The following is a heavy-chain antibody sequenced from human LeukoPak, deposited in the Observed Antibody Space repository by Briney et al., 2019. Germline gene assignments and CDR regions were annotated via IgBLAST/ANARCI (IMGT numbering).Heavy chain of an antibody. CDR3: ARQDWAGGDYGDFQH. CDR1: GYSFTSYW. CDR2: IYPGDSDT. Sequence: GESLKISCKGSGYSFTSYWIGWVRQMPGKGLEWVGIIYPGDSDTRYSPSFQGRVTISADKSISTAYLQWSSLKASDTAMYYCARQDWAGGDYGDFQHWGQGTLVTVSS. V-gene: IGHV5-51*01. J-gene: IGHJ1*01. D-gene: IGHD4-17*01.